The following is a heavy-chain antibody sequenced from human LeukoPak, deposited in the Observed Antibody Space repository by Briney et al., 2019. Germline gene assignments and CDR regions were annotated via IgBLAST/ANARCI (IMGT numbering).Heavy chain of an antibody. Sequence: GESLSLSCAASGSTFTSYAMSWDRQVDGRGLEWVSAISGSGGRTYYGGSVKGRFTISRDNSKNTLYLQMNSLRAEDTAVYYCAKVGSSGWYAPADFDYWGQGTLVTVSS. CDR3: AKVGSSGWYAPADFDY. V-gene: IGHV3-23*01. CDR2: ISGSGGRT. CDR1: GSTFTSYA. D-gene: IGHD6-19*01. J-gene: IGHJ4*02.